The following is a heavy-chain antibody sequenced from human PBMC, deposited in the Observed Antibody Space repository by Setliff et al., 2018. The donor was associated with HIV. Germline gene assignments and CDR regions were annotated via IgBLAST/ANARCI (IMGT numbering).Heavy chain of an antibody. D-gene: IGHD5-18*01. CDR3: ARRQQLWLLYAFDI. V-gene: IGHV4-39*01. J-gene: IGHJ3*02. CDR2: VYSSGST. CDR1: GGSIGIRSYF. Sequence: PSETLSLTCTVSGGSIGIRSYFWGWIRQPPGKGLEWIGSVYSSGSTYYNPSLKSRVTISVDTSKNQFSLKLSSVTAADTAVYYCARRQQLWLLYAFDIWGQGTMVTVSS.